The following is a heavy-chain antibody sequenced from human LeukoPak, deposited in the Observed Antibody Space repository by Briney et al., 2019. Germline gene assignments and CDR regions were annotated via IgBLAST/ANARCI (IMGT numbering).Heavy chain of an antibody. D-gene: IGHD2-8*01. J-gene: IGHJ4*02. CDR3: AKGANGDYVDS. V-gene: IGHV3-9*01. CDR1: GFTFYDYA. Sequence: PGGSLRLSCAASGFTFYDYAMHWVRQAPGKGLEWVSGVTWNGGNIGYADSVKGRFTISRDNAKNSLFLQMNSLTTEDTAFYYCAKGANGDYVDSWGRGTLVTVSS. CDR2: VTWNGGNI.